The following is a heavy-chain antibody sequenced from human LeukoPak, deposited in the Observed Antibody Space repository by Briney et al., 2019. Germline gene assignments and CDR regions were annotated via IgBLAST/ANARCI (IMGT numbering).Heavy chain of an antibody. V-gene: IGHV4-39*01. Sequence: PSETLSLTCTVSGGSISSSSYYWGWIRQPPGKGLEWIGSIYYSGSTYYNPSLKSRVTISVDTSKNQFSLKLSSVTAADTAVYYCARRPMTMAPRFDPWGQGTLVTISS. CDR1: GGSISSSSYY. J-gene: IGHJ5*02. CDR2: IYYSGST. CDR3: ARRPMTMAPRFDP. D-gene: IGHD4/OR15-4a*01.